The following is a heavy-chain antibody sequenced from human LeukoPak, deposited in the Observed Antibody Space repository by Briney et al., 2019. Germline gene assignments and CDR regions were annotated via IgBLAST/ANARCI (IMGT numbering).Heavy chain of an antibody. CDR1: GGSISSYY. CDR2: IYTSGST. V-gene: IGHV4-4*07. Sequence: SETLSLTCTVSGGSISSYYWSWIRQPAGKGLEWIGRIYTSGSTNYNPSLKSRVTMSVDTSKNQFSLKLSSVTAADTAVYYCARNHDSSSWYYFDYWGQGTLVTVSS. J-gene: IGHJ4*02. CDR3: ARNHDSSSWYYFDY. D-gene: IGHD6-13*01.